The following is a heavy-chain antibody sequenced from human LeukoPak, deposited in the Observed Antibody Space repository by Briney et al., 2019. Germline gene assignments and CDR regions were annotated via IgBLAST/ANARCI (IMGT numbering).Heavy chain of an antibody. D-gene: IGHD3-10*01. V-gene: IGHV4-59*01. Sequence: PSETLSLTCTVSGGSISSYYWSWIRQPPGKGLEWIGYIYYSGSTNYNPSLKSRATISVDTSKNQFSLKLSSVTAADTAVYYCARVKGREGSTVIIDYWGQGTLVTVSS. CDR2: IYYSGST. J-gene: IGHJ4*02. CDR1: GGSISSYY. CDR3: ARVKGREGSTVIIDY.